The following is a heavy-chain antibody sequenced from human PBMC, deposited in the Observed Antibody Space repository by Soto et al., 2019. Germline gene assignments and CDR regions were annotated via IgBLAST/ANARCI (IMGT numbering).Heavy chain of an antibody. CDR2: ISADWSST. V-gene: IGHV3-74*01. Sequence: LRLSCAASGFTFSNYWMHWVRQAPGKGLVWVSRISADWSSTNYADYVKGRFTISRDNAKNTLYLQMDSLRVEDTAVYYCARGIGYSAQDFWGQGTLVTVSS. D-gene: IGHD1-1*01. CDR1: GFTFSNYW. CDR3: ARGIGYSAQDF. J-gene: IGHJ4*02.